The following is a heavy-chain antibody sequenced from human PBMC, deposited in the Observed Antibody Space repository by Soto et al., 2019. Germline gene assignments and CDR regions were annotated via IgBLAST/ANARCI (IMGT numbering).Heavy chain of an antibody. D-gene: IGHD3-22*01. CDR3: ARDSGGYDSSGYLDY. Sequence: SETLSLTCTVSGGSISSYYWSWIRQPPGKGLEWIGYIYYSGSTNYNPSLKSRVTISVDTSKNQFSLKLSSMTAADTAVYYCARDSGGYDSSGYLDYWGRGTLVTVSS. V-gene: IGHV4-59*01. CDR2: IYYSGST. J-gene: IGHJ4*02. CDR1: GGSISSYY.